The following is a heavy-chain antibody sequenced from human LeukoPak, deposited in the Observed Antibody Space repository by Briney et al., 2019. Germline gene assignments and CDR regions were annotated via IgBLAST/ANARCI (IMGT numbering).Heavy chain of an antibody. V-gene: IGHV4-39*07. D-gene: IGHD3-22*01. CDR3: ARSYYDSSGYLDAFDI. CDR1: GGSISSSSYY. J-gene: IGHJ3*02. CDR2: IYYSGST. Sequence: SETLSLTCTVSGGSISSSSYYWGWIRQPPGKGLEWIGSIYYSGSTYYNPSLKSRVTISVDTSKNQFSLKLSSVTAADTAVYYCARSYYDSSGYLDAFDIWGQGTMVTVFS.